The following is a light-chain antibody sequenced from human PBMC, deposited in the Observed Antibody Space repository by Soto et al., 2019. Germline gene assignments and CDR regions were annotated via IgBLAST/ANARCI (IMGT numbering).Light chain of an antibody. CDR2: DAS. Sequence: DIQMTQSPFTLSASVGDRVTITCRASQSVSNRLAWHQQKPGKAPKVLIYDASNLETGVPSRFSGSGSGREFTLTIGSLQPDDFATYYCQHYNSYSEAFGQGTKVDIK. V-gene: IGKV1-5*01. CDR1: QSVSNR. CDR3: QHYNSYSEA. J-gene: IGKJ1*01.